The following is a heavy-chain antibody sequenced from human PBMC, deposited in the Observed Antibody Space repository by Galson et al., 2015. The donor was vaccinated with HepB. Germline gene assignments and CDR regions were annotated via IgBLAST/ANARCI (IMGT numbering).Heavy chain of an antibody. J-gene: IGHJ6*02. Sequence: LRLSCAASGFTFSSYSMNWVRQAPGKGLEWVSSITSSSSYTYYADSVKGRFTISRDNGKNSLYLQMNSLRAEDTAVYYCARDNGYCSSTSCYYYGMDVWGQGTTVTVSS. V-gene: IGHV3-21*01. CDR2: ITSSSSYT. CDR1: GFTFSSYS. CDR3: ARDNGYCSSTSCYYYGMDV. D-gene: IGHD2-2*01.